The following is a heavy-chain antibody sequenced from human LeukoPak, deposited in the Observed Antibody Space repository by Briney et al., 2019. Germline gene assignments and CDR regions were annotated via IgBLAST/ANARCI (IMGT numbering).Heavy chain of an antibody. Sequence: GGSLRLSCAASGFTFSRYAMSWVRQAPGTGREWVSAISGSGDSTYYAYSVKGRFTISRDNSKNTLYLQMNSLRAEDTAVYFCAKRTSSLDFDFWGQGTLVTVSS. CDR1: GFTFSRYA. D-gene: IGHD6-6*01. CDR3: AKRTSSLDFDF. J-gene: IGHJ4*02. V-gene: IGHV3-23*01. CDR2: ISGSGDST.